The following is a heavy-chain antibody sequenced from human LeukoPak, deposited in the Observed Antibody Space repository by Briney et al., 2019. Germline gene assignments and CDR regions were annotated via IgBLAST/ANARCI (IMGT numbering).Heavy chain of an antibody. V-gene: IGHV4-61*02. CDR3: ARDLPPAYYDFWSGPDY. J-gene: IGHJ4*02. Sequence: PSETLSLTCTVSGGSISCGSYYWSWIRQPAGKGLEWIGRIYTSGSTNYNPSLKSRVTISVDTSKNQFSLKLSSVTAADTAVYYCARDLPPAYYDFWSGPDYWGQGTLVTVSS. CDR2: IYTSGST. CDR1: GGSISCGSYY. D-gene: IGHD3-3*01.